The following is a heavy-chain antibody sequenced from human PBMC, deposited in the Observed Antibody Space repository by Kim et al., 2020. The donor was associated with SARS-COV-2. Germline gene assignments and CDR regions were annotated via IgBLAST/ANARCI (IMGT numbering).Heavy chain of an antibody. CDR2: INHSGST. CDR1: GGSFSGYY. Sequence: SETLSLTCAVYGGSFSGYYWSWIRQPPGKGLEWIGEINHSGSTNYNPSLKSRVTISVDTSKNQFSLKLSSVTAADTAVYYCVSGSGSEAFDIWGQGTMVTVSS. CDR3: VSGSGSEAFDI. J-gene: IGHJ3*02. V-gene: IGHV4-34*01. D-gene: IGHD3-10*01.